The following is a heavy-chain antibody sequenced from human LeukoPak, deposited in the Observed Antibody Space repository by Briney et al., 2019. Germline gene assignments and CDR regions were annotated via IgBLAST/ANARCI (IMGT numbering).Heavy chain of an antibody. D-gene: IGHD3-22*01. J-gene: IGHJ4*02. Sequence: GASVKVSCKASGYTFTGYYMHWVRQAPGQGLEWMGWINPNSGGTNYAQKFQGWVTMTRDTSIGTAYMELGRLRSDDTAVYYCARDYRNFPVGYYDSSGYYSAGVYWGQGTLVTVSS. CDR2: INPNSGGT. CDR3: ARDYRNFPVGYYDSSGYYSAGVY. V-gene: IGHV1-2*04. CDR1: GYTFTGYY.